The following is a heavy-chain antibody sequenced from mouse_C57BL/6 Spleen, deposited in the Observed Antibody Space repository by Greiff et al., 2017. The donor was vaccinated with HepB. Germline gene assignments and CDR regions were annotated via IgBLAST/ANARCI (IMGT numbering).Heavy chain of an antibody. J-gene: IGHJ3*01. Sequence: EVKLVESGEGLVKPGGSLKLSCAASGFTFSSYAMSWVSQTPEKRLEWVAYISGGGDYIYYADTVKGRFTISRDNARNTLYLQMGRLKSEDTAMYYFTIDRDYGSSSWFAYWGQGTLVTVSA. V-gene: IGHV5-9-1*02. CDR2: ISGGGDYI. D-gene: IGHD1-1*01. CDR1: GFTFSSYA. CDR3: TIDRDYGSSSWFAY.